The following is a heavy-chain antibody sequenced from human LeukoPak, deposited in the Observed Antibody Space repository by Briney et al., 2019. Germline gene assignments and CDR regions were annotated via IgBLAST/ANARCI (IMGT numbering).Heavy chain of an antibody. CDR3: ARHSAAVAGIDY. Sequence: SETLSLTCTVSGGSISSSSYYWGWIRQPPGKGLEWIGSIYYSGSTYYNPSLKSRVTISVDTSKNQFSLKLSSVTAADTAVYYCARHSAAVAGIDYWGQGILVTVSS. J-gene: IGHJ4*02. V-gene: IGHV4-39*01. CDR1: GGSISSSSYY. CDR2: IYYSGST. D-gene: IGHD6-19*01.